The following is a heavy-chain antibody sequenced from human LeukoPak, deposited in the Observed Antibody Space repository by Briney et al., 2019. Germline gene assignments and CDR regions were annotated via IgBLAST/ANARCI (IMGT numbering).Heavy chain of an antibody. CDR1: GGSINSYY. CDR3: ARIKNYGAYLYYGLDV. J-gene: IGHJ6*02. CDR2: LYYGGST. D-gene: IGHD4-17*01. Sequence: SETLSLTCTVPGGSINSYYWCWIRQPPGKGLEWIWYLYYGGSTNYNPSVESRVSILVDTSKNQFSLKLSSVTAADTAVYYCARIKNYGAYLYYGLDVWGQGTTVTVSS. V-gene: IGHV4-59*01.